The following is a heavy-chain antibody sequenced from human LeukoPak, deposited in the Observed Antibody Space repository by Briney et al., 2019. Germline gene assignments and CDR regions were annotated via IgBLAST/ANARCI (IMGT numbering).Heavy chain of an antibody. CDR2: ISSSSSTI. Sequence: PGGSLRLSCAASGFTFSSYSMNWVRQAPGKGLEWVSYISSSSSTIYYADSVKGRFTISRDNAKNSLYLQMNSLRAEDTAVYYCARDRPRYCSSTSCYELYGMDVWGQGTTVTVSS. CDR3: ARDRPRYCSSTSCYELYGMDV. J-gene: IGHJ6*02. V-gene: IGHV3-48*04. CDR1: GFTFSSYS. D-gene: IGHD2-2*01.